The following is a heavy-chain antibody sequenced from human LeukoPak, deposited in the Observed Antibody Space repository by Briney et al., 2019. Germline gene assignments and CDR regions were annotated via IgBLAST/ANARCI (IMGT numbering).Heavy chain of an antibody. D-gene: IGHD4-23*01. J-gene: IGHJ3*02. Sequence: SETLSFTCAVYGGSFSGYYWSWIRQPPGKGLEWIGEINHSGSTNYNPSLKSRVTISVDTSKNQFSLKLSSVTAADTAVYYCAREVPPRWAFDIWGQGTMVTVSS. V-gene: IGHV4-34*01. CDR1: GGSFSGYY. CDR2: INHSGST. CDR3: AREVPPRWAFDI.